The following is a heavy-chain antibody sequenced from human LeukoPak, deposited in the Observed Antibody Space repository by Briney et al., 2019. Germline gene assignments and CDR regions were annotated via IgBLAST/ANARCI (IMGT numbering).Heavy chain of an antibody. Sequence: PGGSLRLSCTASGFTFGDYAMSWVRQAPGKGLEWVGFIRSKAYGGTTEYAASVKGRFTISRDDSKSIAYLQMNSLKTEDTAVYYCTRDASNYDFWSVYLNWFDPWGQGTLVTVSS. CDR1: GFTFGDYA. V-gene: IGHV3-49*04. J-gene: IGHJ5*02. CDR3: TRDASNYDFWSVYLNWFDP. CDR2: IRSKAYGGTT. D-gene: IGHD3-3*01.